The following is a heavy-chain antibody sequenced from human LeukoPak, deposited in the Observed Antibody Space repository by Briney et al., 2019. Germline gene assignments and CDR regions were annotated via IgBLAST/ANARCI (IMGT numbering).Heavy chain of an antibody. CDR3: AKETASGYGAFDI. D-gene: IGHD3-22*01. Sequence: GGSLRLSCAASGFTFSSYAMSWVRQAPGKGLEWVSGASGSGGTTYYADSVKGRFTISRDNSKSTLYLQMNSLRAEDTAVYYCAKETASGYGAFDIWGQGTMVTVSS. V-gene: IGHV3-23*01. CDR2: ASGSGGTT. CDR1: GFTFSSYA. J-gene: IGHJ3*02.